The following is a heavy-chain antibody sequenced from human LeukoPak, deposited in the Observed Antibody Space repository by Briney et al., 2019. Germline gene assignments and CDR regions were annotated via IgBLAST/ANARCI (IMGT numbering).Heavy chain of an antibody. V-gene: IGHV3-74*01. J-gene: IGHJ4*02. D-gene: IGHD3-22*01. Sequence: PGGSLRLSCAASGFTFSSYWMHWVRQAPGKGLVWVSRISSDGSSTDYADSVKGRFTISRDNAKNTLYLQVNSLRAEDTAVYYCASRIPYDSSSYWGQGTLVTVSS. CDR1: GFTFSSYW. CDR2: ISSDGSST. CDR3: ASRIPYDSSSY.